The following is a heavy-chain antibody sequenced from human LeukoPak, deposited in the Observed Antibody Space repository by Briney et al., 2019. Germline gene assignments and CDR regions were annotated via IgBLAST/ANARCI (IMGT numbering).Heavy chain of an antibody. J-gene: IGHJ4*02. CDR3: ARDPAHYDILTGYY. Sequence: TGGSLRLSCAASGFTFSSYAMSWVRQAPGKGLEWVSAISGSGGSTYYADSVKGRFTISRDNAKNSLYLQMNSLRAEDTAVYYCARDPAHYDILTGYYWGQGALVTVSS. D-gene: IGHD3-9*01. CDR1: GFTFSSYA. CDR2: ISGSGGST. V-gene: IGHV3-23*01.